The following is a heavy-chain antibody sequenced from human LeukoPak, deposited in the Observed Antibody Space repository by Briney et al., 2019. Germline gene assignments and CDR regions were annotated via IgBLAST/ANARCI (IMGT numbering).Heavy chain of an antibody. J-gene: IGHJ4*02. V-gene: IGHV5-51*01. CDR1: GYSFTNYW. D-gene: IGHD3-10*01. CDR2: IYPDDSDT. CDR3: ARQYSGTYYRSFDY. Sequence: GESLKISCKGSGYSFTNYWIGWVRQMPGKGLEWMGVIYPDDSDTRYSPSFQGQVTISADKSISTAYLQWSSLKASDTATYYCARQYSGTYYRSFDYWGQGTLVTVSS.